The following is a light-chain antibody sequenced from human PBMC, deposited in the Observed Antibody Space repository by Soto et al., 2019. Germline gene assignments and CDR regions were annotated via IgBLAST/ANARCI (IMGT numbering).Light chain of an antibody. CDR3: QEYNSYSEA. CDR2: KAS. J-gene: IGKJ1*01. Sequence: DIQMTQSPSTLSGSVGDRVTITGRASQTISSWLDWYQQKPGKAPKLLIYKASTLKSGVPSRFSGSGSGTEFTLTISSLQPDDFATYYCQEYNSYSEAFGQGTKVELK. V-gene: IGKV1-5*03. CDR1: QTISSW.